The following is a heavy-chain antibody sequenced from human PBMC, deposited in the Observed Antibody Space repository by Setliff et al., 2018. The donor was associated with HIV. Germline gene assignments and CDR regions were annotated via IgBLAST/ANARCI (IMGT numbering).Heavy chain of an antibody. CDR2: IDWDDDK. CDR1: GFSLSTRGVG. Sequence: SGPTLVNPTQTLTLTCPFSGFSLSTRGVGVGWIRQSPRKALEGLALIDWDDDKRYRPCLKSRLTIIKDTYKNQDVLTKTNMGPLDTATYFCARTYGSASRLDYWGRGTLVTVSS. V-gene: IGHV2-5*02. D-gene: IGHD3-10*01. CDR3: ARTYGSASRLDY. J-gene: IGHJ4*02.